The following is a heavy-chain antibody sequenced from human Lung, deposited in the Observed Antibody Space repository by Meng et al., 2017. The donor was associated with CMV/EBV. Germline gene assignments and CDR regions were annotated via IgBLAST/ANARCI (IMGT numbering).Heavy chain of an antibody. CDR3: ARREGWFDS. CDR2: SRTYKGIT. J-gene: IGHJ5*01. Sequence: KGSCNACCYTYSGDDIRWQGHAPGQGIEWLGWSRTYKGITNYAQNLQSRITMTTDTTTSTAYRELRSLGHDDTTVYYCARREGWFDSWGQGTLVTVSS. V-gene: IGHV1-18*01. CDR1: CYTYSGDD.